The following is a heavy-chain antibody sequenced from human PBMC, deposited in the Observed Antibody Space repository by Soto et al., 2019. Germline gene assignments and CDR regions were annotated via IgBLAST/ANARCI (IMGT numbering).Heavy chain of an antibody. CDR3: ARDRMRQIVGGMEV. CDR2: IIPIYGTK. CDR1: WGTLSKDA. D-gene: IGHD2-8*01. J-gene: IGHJ6*04. V-gene: IGHV1-69*13. Sequence: SVEVAFKTSWGTLSKDAVSVCLHGPGQGLELMGGIIPIYGTKHYAQKVKDRLKLTADESTGTAYMELSSLRSDDTGVYYCARDRMRQIVGGMEVWGKANPVNVSS.